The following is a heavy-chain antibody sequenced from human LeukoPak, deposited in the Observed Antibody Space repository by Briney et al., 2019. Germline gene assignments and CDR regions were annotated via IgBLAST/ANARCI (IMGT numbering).Heavy chain of an antibody. D-gene: IGHD5-12*01. Sequence: PGGSLRLSCAASGFTFSSYAMTWVRQAPGKGLEWVSTINSGGGSTYYADSVKGRFTISRDNSKNTLYLQMNSLRAEDTAVYYCARGETSLAIHLDYWGRGTLVSVSS. CDR3: ARGETSLAIHLDY. V-gene: IGHV3-23*01. CDR1: GFTFSSYA. J-gene: IGHJ4*02. CDR2: INSGGGST.